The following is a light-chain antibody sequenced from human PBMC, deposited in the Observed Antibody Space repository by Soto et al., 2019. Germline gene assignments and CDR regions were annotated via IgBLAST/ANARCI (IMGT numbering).Light chain of an antibody. J-gene: IGLJ2*01. Sequence: QSVLTQPASVSGSPGQSITISCTGTRSDVGSYNLVSWYQQHPGKAPKLIIYEGSKRPSGVSNRFSGSKSGNTASLTISGLQAEDEADYYCCSYAGSSTLVFGGGTKLTV. CDR2: EGS. V-gene: IGLV2-23*01. CDR1: RSDVGSYNL. CDR3: CSYAGSSTLV.